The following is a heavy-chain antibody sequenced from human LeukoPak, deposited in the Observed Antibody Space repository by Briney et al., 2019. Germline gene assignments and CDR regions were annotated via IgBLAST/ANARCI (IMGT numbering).Heavy chain of an antibody. J-gene: IGHJ4*02. CDR3: ARGYYGDYLNYFDY. CDR2: IYYSGST. CDR1: GGSICSYY. V-gene: IGHV4-59*08. D-gene: IGHD4-17*01. Sequence: SETLSLTCTVSGGSICSYYWSWIRQPPGKGLEWIGYIYYSGSTNYNASLKSRVTISVDTSKNQFSLKLSSVTAADTAVYYCARGYYGDYLNYFDYWGQGTLVTVSS.